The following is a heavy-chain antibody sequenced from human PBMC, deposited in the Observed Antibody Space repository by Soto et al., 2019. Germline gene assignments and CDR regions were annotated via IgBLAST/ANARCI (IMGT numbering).Heavy chain of an antibody. J-gene: IGHJ4*02. D-gene: IGHD2-8*01. V-gene: IGHV3-7*03. Sequence: EVQLVESGGDLVQPGGSLRLSCVASGFTFSPYWMSWVRQAPGRGLQWVATINNDGSEQYYADSVKGRFTISRDNARDSLYLQLTSLRAEDTAIYYCARGSNQDYWGQGTLVAVSS. CDR1: GFTFSPYW. CDR3: ARGSNQDY. CDR2: INNDGSEQ.